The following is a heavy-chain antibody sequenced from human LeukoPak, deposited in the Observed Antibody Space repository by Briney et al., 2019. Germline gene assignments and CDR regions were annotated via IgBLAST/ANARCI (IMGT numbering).Heavy chain of an antibody. J-gene: IGHJ4*02. CDR3: AKTDGSGNSNACDY. D-gene: IGHD3-10*01. V-gene: IGHV3-23*01. Sequence: PGGSLRLSCAASGFTFSTYAMSWVRQAPGKGLEWVSGISGSGGNTYYADSVKGRFTISRDNSKNTLYLQMNSLRAEDTAVYYCAKTDGSGNSNACDYWGQGTLVTVSS. CDR1: GFTFSTYA. CDR2: ISGSGGNT.